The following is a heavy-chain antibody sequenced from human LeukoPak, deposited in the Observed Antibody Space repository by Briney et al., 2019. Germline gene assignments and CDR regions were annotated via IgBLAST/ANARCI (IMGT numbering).Heavy chain of an antibody. CDR3: AIGSGSYYTLDY. CDR1: GYTFTSYY. J-gene: IGHJ4*02. V-gene: IGHV1-46*01. D-gene: IGHD3-10*01. CDR2: INPSGGST. Sequence: ASVKVSCKASGYTFTSYYMHWVRQAPGQGLEWVGIINPSGGSTSYAQKFQGRVTMTRDMSTSTVYMELSSLRSEDTAVYYCAIGSGSYYTLDYWGQGTLVTVSS.